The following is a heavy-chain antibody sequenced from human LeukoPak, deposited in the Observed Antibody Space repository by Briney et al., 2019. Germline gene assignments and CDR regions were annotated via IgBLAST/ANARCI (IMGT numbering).Heavy chain of an antibody. CDR1: GGSISSYY. J-gene: IGHJ4*02. Sequence: PSETLSLTCTVSGGSISSYYWSWLRQPPGKGLEWIGYTYYSGSTNYNPSLKSRVTISVDTSKNQFSLKLSSVTAADTAVYYCARRAMIVVSPPDYWGQGTLVTVSS. V-gene: IGHV4-59*08. CDR3: ARRAMIVVSPPDY. CDR2: TYYSGST. D-gene: IGHD3-22*01.